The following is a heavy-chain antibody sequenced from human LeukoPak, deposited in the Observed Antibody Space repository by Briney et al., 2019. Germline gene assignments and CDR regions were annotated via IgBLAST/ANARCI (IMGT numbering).Heavy chain of an antibody. D-gene: IGHD6-13*01. CDR3: AKGIAATGNSQIFDY. V-gene: IGHV3-23*01. J-gene: IGHJ4*02. CDR2: ISGSGDST. CDR1: GFTFSSYA. Sequence: PGGSLRLSCAASGFTFSSYAMSWVRQAPGKGLEWVSVISGSGDSTFYADSVKGRFTISRDNSKNTLYLQMNSLRAEDTAVYYSAKGIAATGNSQIFDYWGQGTLATVSS.